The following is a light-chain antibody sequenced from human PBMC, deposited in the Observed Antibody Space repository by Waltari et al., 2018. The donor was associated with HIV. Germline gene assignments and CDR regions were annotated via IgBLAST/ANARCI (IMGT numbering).Light chain of an antibody. Sequence: IQVTQSPSSLSASLGDTVVITCRASQAITTYLNWYQQTADKTPVLLVYSESTLQTGAPSRGRGSGSGRDFTLSISGLQPEDFAAYFCQQSYESPFNFGPGTK. V-gene: IGKV1-39*01. CDR2: SES. CDR3: QQSYESPFN. CDR1: QAITTY. J-gene: IGKJ3*01.